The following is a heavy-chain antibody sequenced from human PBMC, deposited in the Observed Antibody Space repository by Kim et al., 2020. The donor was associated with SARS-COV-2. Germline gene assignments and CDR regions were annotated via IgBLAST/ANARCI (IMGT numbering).Heavy chain of an antibody. CDR2: SNSDGSDT. CDR1: GFVFRDYW. CDR3: VRSQWAAFDI. J-gene: IGHJ3*02. Sequence: GGPLRLSCAASGFVFRDYWMHWVRQVPGKGLMWVARSNSDGSDTPHADSVRGRLTISRDNAKNALYLQMNRLRVDDTAVYYCVRSQWAAFDIWGRGTMVTVSS. D-gene: IGHD1-26*01. V-gene: IGHV3-74*01.